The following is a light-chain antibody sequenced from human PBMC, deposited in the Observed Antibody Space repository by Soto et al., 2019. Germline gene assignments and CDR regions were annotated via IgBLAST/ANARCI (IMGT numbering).Light chain of an antibody. V-gene: IGKV3-20*01. Sequence: EIVMTQSPATLSVTQGERATLSCRASQSVSSNLAWYQQKLGQAPRLLIYGASTRATGIPDRFSGSGSGTDSTLTINRLEPEDFAVYYCQQYGSSLWTFGQGTKV. J-gene: IGKJ1*01. CDR2: GAS. CDR3: QQYGSSLWT. CDR1: QSVSSN.